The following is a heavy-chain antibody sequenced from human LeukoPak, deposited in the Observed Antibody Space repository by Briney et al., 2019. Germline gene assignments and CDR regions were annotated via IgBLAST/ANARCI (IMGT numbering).Heavy chain of an antibody. V-gene: IGHV3-66*01. CDR1: GFTVNYNY. CDR3: ARVKVATTYWFDP. Sequence: GGSMRLSCAASGFTVNYNYMSWVRQAPGKGLEWVSVIYSGGSTYYADSVKGRFTISRDNSENTVYLQMNSLRVEDTAVYYCARVKVATTYWFDPWGQGTLVTVSS. D-gene: IGHD4-23*01. CDR2: IYSGGST. J-gene: IGHJ5*02.